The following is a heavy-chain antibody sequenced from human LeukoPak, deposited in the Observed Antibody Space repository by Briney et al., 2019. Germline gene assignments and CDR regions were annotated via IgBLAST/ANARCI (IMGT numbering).Heavy chain of an antibody. J-gene: IGHJ3*02. CDR2: ISAYNGNT. CDR1: GYTFTSYG. CDR3: ARAILGVTAIGRNAFDI. D-gene: IGHD2-21*02. Sequence: ASVKVSCKASGYTFTSYGISWVRRAPGQGLEWMGWISAYNGNTNYAQKLQGRVTMTTDTSASTAYMELRSLRSDDTAVYYCARAILGVTAIGRNAFDIWGQGTMVTVSS. V-gene: IGHV1-18*01.